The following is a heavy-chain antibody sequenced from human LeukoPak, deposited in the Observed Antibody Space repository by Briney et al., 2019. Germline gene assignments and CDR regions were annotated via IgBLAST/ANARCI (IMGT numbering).Heavy chain of an antibody. V-gene: IGHV3-48*01. Sequence: PGGSLRLSCAASGFTFSSYSMNWVRQAPGKGLEWVSYISSSSSTIYYADSVKGRFTISRDNAKNSLYLQMNSLRAEDTAVYYCARDSGDYYNFNFDYWGQGTLVTVSS. D-gene: IGHD4-11*01. CDR2: ISSSSSTI. CDR3: ARDSGDYYNFNFDY. CDR1: GFTFSSYS. J-gene: IGHJ4*02.